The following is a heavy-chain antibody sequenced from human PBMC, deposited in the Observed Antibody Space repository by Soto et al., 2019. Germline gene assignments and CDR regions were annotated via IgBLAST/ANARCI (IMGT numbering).Heavy chain of an antibody. D-gene: IGHD3-10*01. CDR2: IYNDGTYS. Sequence: GGSLRLSCAASGFIFKMYWMHWVRQSPGKGLVWISRIYNDGTYSDYADSVRGRFTISRDNVNDTLYLQMNNLRAEDSGLYYCTRGPRPISTGTGAYWGQGTQVTVPQ. J-gene: IGHJ4*02. CDR3: TRGPRPISTGTGAY. V-gene: IGHV3-74*01. CDR1: GFIFKMYW.